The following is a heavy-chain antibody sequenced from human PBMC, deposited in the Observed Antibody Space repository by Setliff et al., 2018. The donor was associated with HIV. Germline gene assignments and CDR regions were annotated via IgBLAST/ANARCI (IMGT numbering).Heavy chain of an antibody. CDR1: GYTFTNYG. CDR3: ARDPIQPAAAPIPFFDY. D-gene: IGHD5-12*01. CDR2: INTYNGHT. J-gene: IGHJ4*02. V-gene: IGHV1-18*01. Sequence: ASVKVSCKASGYTFTNYGISWVRQAPGQGLEWLGWINTYNGHTNSAQNFQGRVSMTSDTSTRTAYLEVKSLRSDDTAVYYCARDPIQPAAAPIPFFDYWGQGARGTVSS.